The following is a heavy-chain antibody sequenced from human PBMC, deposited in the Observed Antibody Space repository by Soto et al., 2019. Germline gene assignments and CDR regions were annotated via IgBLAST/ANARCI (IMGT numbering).Heavy chain of an antibody. J-gene: IGHJ6*02. CDR1: GFTFSSYA. D-gene: IGHD6-19*01. V-gene: IGHV3-30-3*01. CDR2: ISYDGSNK. CDR3: ARDEWIAVAYIPYYYYGMAV. Sequence: QVQLVESGGGVVQPGRSLRLSCAASGFTFSSYAMHWVRQAPGKGLEWVAVISYDGSNKYYADSVKGRFTISSDNSKNTLSLQMNSLRAADPAVYYCARDEWIAVAYIPYYYYGMAVWGHGTTVTVSS.